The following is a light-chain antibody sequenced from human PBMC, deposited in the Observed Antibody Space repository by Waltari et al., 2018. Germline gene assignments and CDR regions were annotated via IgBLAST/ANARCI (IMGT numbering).Light chain of an antibody. CDR3: CSYAGSYTLL. J-gene: IGLJ2*01. V-gene: IGLV2-11*01. Sequence: QSALTQPPSVSGSPGPSVPISCTGTSSNGGRYDYFPWYQQYPGKVPKLLIYDVSKRPSGVPDRFSGSKSGNTASLTIAGLQAEDEADYYCCSYAGSYTLLFGGGTRLTVL. CDR2: DVS. CDR1: SSNGGRYDY.